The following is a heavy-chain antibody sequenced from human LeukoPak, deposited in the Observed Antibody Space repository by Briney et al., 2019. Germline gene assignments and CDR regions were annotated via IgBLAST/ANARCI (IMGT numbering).Heavy chain of an antibody. CDR1: GGSISSYY. CDR3: ARSANLYGYYYDSSGYYDY. D-gene: IGHD3-22*01. V-gene: IGHV4-59*01. CDR2: IYYSGST. Sequence: SETLSLTCTVSGGSISSYYWSWIRQPPGKGLEWIGYIYYSGSTNYNPSLKSRVTISVDTSKNQFSLKLSSVTAADTAVYYCARSANLYGYYYDSSGYYDYWGQGTLVTVSS. J-gene: IGHJ4*02.